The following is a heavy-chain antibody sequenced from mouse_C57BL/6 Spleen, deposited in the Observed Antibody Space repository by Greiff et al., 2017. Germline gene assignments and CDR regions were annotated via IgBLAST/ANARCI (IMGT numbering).Heavy chain of an antibody. J-gene: IGHJ2*01. CDR2: FHPYNDDT. CDR3: ARGKNLLLRGFDY. Sequence: LVESGAELVKPGASVKMSCKASGYTFTTYPIEWMKQNHGKSLEWIGNFHPYNDDTKYNEKFKGKATLTVEKSSSTVYLELSRLTSDDSAVYYCARGKNLLLRGFDYWGQGTTLTVSS. CDR1: GYTFTTYP. V-gene: IGHV1-47*01. D-gene: IGHD1-1*01.